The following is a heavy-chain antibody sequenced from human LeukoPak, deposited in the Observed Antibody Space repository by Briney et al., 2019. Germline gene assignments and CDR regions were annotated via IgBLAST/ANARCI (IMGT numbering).Heavy chain of an antibody. CDR3: TSGYCSSTSCPRGLYYGMDV. CDR1: GFTFSSYW. Sequence: GGSLRLSCAASGFTFSSYWMSWVRQAPGKGLEWVGRIRSKANSYATAYAASVKGRFTISRDDSKNTAYLQMNSLKTEDTAVYYCTSGYCSSTSCPRGLYYGMDVWGQGTTVTVSS. CDR2: IRSKANSYAT. D-gene: IGHD2-2*01. J-gene: IGHJ6*02. V-gene: IGHV3-73*01.